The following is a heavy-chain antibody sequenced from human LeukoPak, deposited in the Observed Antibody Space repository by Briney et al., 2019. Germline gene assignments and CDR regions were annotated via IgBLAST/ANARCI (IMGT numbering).Heavy chain of an antibody. CDR2: ISAYNGNT. D-gene: IGHD3-9*01. V-gene: IGHV1-18*04. CDR1: GYTFTSYG. CDR3: AINEFLTGYYKPPGY. Sequence: GASVKVSCKASGYTFTSYGISWVRQAPGQGLEWMGWISAYNGNTNYAQKLQGRVTMTTDTSTSTAYMELRSLRSDDTAVYYCAINEFLTGYYKPPGYWGQGTLVTVSS. J-gene: IGHJ4*02.